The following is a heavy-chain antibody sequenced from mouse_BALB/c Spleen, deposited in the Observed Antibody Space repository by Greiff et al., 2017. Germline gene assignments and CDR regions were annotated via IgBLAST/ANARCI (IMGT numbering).Heavy chain of an antibody. CDR2: ISSGGST. CDR3: ARGDHYYGSSYWYFDV. J-gene: IGHJ1*01. CDR1: GFTFSSYA. V-gene: IGHV5-6-5*01. D-gene: IGHD1-1*01. Sequence: VQLKESGGGLVKPGGSLKLSCAASGFTFSSYAMSWVRQTPEKRLEWVASISSGGSTYYPDSVKGRFTISRDNARNILYLQMSSLRSEDTAMYYCARGDHYYGSSYWYFDVWGAGTTVTVSS.